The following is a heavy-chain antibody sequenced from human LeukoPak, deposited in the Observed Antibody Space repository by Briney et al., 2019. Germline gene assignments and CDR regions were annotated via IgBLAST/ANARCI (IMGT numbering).Heavy chain of an antibody. CDR1: GYSFTSYW. Sequence: GESLKISCKGSGYSFTSYWIGWVRQMPGKGLEWMGIIYPGDSDTRYSPSFQGQVTISADKSISTAYLQWSSLKASDTTMYYCARNRCFGGDCYPPAWFDPWGQGTLVTVSS. V-gene: IGHV5-51*01. D-gene: IGHD2-21*02. J-gene: IGHJ5*02. CDR2: IYPGDSDT. CDR3: ARNRCFGGDCYPPAWFDP.